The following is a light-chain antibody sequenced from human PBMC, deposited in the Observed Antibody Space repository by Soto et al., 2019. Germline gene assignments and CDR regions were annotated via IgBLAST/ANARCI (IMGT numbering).Light chain of an antibody. CDR3: SSYTSSNALI. CDR1: SNDVGAYNY. CDR2: DVS. J-gene: IGLJ2*01. V-gene: IGLV2-14*01. Sequence: QSLLTQPASVSGSPGLSITVSCTGTSNDVGAYNYVSWYQQYLGKAPKLMIYDVSNRPSGVSSRFSGSKSGNTASLTISGLQAEDEADYYCSSYTSSNALIFGGGTKLTVL.